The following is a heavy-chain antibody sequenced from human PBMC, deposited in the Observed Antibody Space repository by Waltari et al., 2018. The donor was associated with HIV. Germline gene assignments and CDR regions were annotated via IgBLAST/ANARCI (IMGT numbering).Heavy chain of an antibody. V-gene: IGHV4-39*07. J-gene: IGHJ4*02. CDR3: ARGPYSNYLIYFDY. Sequence: QLQLQESGPGLVKPSETLSLTCSVSGGSIRSSRYYWGWILPPPGKGLEWIGSIYYSGSTYYNPSLKSRVTISVDTSKNQFSLKLSSVTAADTAVYYCARGPYSNYLIYFDYWGQGTLVTVSS. CDR2: IYYSGST. D-gene: IGHD4-4*01. CDR1: GGSIRSSRYY.